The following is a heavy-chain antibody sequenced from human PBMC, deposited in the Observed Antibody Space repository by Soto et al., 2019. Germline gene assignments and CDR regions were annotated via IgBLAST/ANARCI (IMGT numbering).Heavy chain of an antibody. J-gene: IGHJ6*03. Sequence: EVQLVESGGGVVQPWGSLRLSCATSGFILSDCAMNWVRQAPGKGLEWVSYISSSSSVIDYADSVKGRFTVSRDNARNSLYLQMNSLRAEDTAVYYCARDLSWGSNWYYYMDGWGKGTTVTVSS. CDR1: GFILSDCA. CDR3: ARDLSWGSNWYYYMDG. V-gene: IGHV3-48*01. CDR2: ISSSSSVI. D-gene: IGHD7-27*01.